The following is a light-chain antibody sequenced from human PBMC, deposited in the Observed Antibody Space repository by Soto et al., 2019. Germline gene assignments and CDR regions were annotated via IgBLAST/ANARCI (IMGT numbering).Light chain of an antibody. CDR1: SSNIGTNT. CDR3: AAWDDSLNGYV. CDR2: NNN. J-gene: IGLJ1*01. V-gene: IGLV1-44*01. Sequence: QSVLTQPPSASGTPGQRVTLSCSGSSSNIGTNTVNWYQQLPGTAPKLLIYNNNQRPSGVPDRFSGSKSGTSASLAISGLQSDIEADYYCAAWDDSLNGYVFGIGTKLTVL.